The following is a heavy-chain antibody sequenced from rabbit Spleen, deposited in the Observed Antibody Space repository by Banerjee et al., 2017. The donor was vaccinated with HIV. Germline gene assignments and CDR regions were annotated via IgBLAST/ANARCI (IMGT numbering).Heavy chain of an antibody. CDR1: GFTLSSYY. Sequence: HLKESGGGLVQPGGSLKLSCTASGFTLSSYYMNWVRQAPGKGLEWIGYIDPVFGITYYANWVNGRFSISRENAQNTVFLQMTSLTAADTATYFCARFYAGYGDFGHAAMWGPGTLVTVS. V-gene: IGHV1S7*01. J-gene: IGHJ4*01. D-gene: IGHD7-1*01. CDR2: IDPVFGIT. CDR3: ARFYAGYGDFGHAAM.